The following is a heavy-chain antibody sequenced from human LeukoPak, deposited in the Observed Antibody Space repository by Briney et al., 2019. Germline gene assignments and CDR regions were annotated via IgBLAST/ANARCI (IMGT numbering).Heavy chain of an antibody. D-gene: IGHD1-26*01. V-gene: IGHV1-2*06. Sequence: ASVKVSCKASGYTFTGYYVHWVRQAPGQGLEWMGRITPNTGDTIYAQRFQGRATMTRDTSISAAYMELSSLRSEDTAVYYCARKVGATWGDYYFDYWGQGTLVTVSS. CDR3: ARKVGATWGDYYFDY. J-gene: IGHJ4*02. CDR1: GYTFTGYY. CDR2: ITPNTGDT.